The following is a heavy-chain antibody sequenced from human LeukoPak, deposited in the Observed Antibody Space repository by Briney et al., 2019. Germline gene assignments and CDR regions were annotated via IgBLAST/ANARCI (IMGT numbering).Heavy chain of an antibody. CDR2: ISAYNGDT. D-gene: IGHD3-10*01. CDR1: GYTFISYD. CDR3: ARGPSYYGSGSVDAFDI. V-gene: IGHV1-18*01. Sequence: ASVKVSCKASGYTFISYDISWMRQAPGQGLEWMGWISAYNGDTNYAQKLQGRVTVTTDTSTSTAYMELRSLRSDDTAVYYCARGPSYYGSGSVDAFDIWGQGTMVTVSS. J-gene: IGHJ3*02.